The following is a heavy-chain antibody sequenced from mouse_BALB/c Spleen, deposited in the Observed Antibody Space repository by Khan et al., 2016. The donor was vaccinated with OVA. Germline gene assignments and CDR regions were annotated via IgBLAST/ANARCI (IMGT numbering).Heavy chain of an antibody. J-gene: IGHJ3*01. CDR1: GYTFTDYY. D-gene: IGHD1-2*01. CDR3: ARRNYFGYTFAY. Sequence: VQLQQSGAELARPGASVKLSCKASGYTFTDYYINWVKQRIGQGLEWIGEISPGSGDTYYNERFKGKATLTADKSSSTAYMQLSSLTSEASAVYFCARRNYFGYTFAYWGQGTLVTVSA. V-gene: IGHV1-77*01. CDR2: ISPGSGDT.